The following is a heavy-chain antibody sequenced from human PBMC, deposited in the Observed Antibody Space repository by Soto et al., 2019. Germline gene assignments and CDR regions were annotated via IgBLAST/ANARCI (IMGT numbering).Heavy chain of an antibody. Sequence: QIQLVQSGAEVKKTGASVKVSCKASGYSFTSYGISWVRPAPGQGLEWMGWISAYNGNTNYEQKFQGRVSMNTATSTNTAYLDLRTLRSDDAAVYYCARDPPITGSLRGTPLMAVWGQGTTVTVSS. CDR2: ISAYNGNT. CDR1: GYSFTSYG. J-gene: IGHJ6*02. V-gene: IGHV1-18*04. CDR3: ARDPPITGSLRGTPLMAV. D-gene: IGHD1-20*01.